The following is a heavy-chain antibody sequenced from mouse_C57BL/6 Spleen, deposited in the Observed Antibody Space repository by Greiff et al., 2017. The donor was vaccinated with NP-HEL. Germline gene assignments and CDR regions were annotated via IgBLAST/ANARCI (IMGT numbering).Heavy chain of an antibody. J-gene: IGHJ1*03. CDR3: ARKGAYYSNYGYFEV. V-gene: IGHV1-26*01. CDR1: GYTFTDYY. D-gene: IGHD2-5*01. CDR2: INPNNGGT. Sequence: EVQLQQSGPELVKPGASVKISCKASGYTFTDYYMNWVKQSHGKSLEWIGDINPNNGGTSYNQKVKGKATLTVDKSSSTAYMELSSLTSEDSAVSYCARKGAYYSNYGYFEVWGTGTTVTVSS.